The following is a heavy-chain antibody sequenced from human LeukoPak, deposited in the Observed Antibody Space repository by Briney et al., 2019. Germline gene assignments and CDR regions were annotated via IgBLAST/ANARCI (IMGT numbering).Heavy chain of an antibody. Sequence: PSETLSLTCTVSGGSISSYYWSWIRQPPGKGLEWIGYIYYSGSTNYNPSLKSRVTISVDTSKNQFSLKLSSVTAADTAVYYCARGREYYDSSGCSSWGQGTLVTVSS. D-gene: IGHD3-22*01. CDR2: IYYSGST. CDR3: ARGREYYDSSGCSS. J-gene: IGHJ4*02. CDR1: GGSISSYY. V-gene: IGHV4-59*01.